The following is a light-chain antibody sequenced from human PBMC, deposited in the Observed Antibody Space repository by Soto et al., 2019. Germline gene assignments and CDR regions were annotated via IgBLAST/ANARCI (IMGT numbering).Light chain of an antibody. J-gene: IGKJ2*01. V-gene: IGKV1-5*01. CDR2: DAS. CDR3: QQYNSYPYT. Sequence: IQMTKSPATLSASVGDRVTITCRASQSISNWLAWYQQKPGKAPKLLIYDASSLDSRVPSRFSGSGSGTEFTLTISSLQPDDFATYYCQQYNSYPYTFGQGTKVDIK. CDR1: QSISNW.